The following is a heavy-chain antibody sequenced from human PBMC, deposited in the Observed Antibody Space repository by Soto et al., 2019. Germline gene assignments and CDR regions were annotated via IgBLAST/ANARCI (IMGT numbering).Heavy chain of an antibody. J-gene: IGHJ4*02. D-gene: IGHD2-15*01. CDR3: ARDLYSRTGGAFDY. Sequence: XGSLRLSCAGSGFTFNKHGMQWVRQAPGKGLEWLAVISYDGSTKYYADSVKGRFTISRDNAKNSLYLQMNSLRAEDTAVYYCARDLYSRTGGAFDYWGQGTLVTVSS. V-gene: IGHV3-30*03. CDR1: GFTFNKHG. CDR2: ISYDGSTK.